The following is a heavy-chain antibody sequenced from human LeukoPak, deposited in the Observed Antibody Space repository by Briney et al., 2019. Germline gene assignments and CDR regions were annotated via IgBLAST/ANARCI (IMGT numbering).Heavy chain of an antibody. CDR3: ARDGGKVAVAGTSFGDY. J-gene: IGHJ4*02. Sequence: YDGINKYYADSVKGRFTISRDNSKNTLYLQMNSLRAEDTAVYYCARDGGKVAVAGTSFGDYWGQGTLVTVSS. D-gene: IGHD6-19*01. V-gene: IGHV3-30*01. CDR2: YDGINK.